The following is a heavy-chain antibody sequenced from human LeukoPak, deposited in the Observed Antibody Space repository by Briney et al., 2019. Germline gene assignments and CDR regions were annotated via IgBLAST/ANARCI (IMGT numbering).Heavy chain of an antibody. CDR3: ARDSYGSSGYYYVSDY. D-gene: IGHD3-22*01. CDR2: ISYSSSAI. J-gene: IGHJ4*02. CDR1: AFTFSTYS. V-gene: IGHV3-48*02. Sequence: GGSLRLSCAASAFTFSTYSMNWLRQAPGKGLEWVSYISYSSSAIYYADSVKGRFTISRDNTKNSLYLRMNSLRDEDTAVYYCARDSYGSSGYYYVSDYWGQGTLVTVSS.